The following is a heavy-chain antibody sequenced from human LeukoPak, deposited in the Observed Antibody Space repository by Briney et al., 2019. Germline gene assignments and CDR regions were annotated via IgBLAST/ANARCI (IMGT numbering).Heavy chain of an antibody. D-gene: IGHD5-12*01. J-gene: IGHJ4*02. Sequence: GGSLRLSCAVSGITLSNYSMNWVRQAPGKGLEWVSYISTSSTTIYYADSAKGRFTISRDNVKNSVYLQMNSLRDEDTAVYYCARWTDSGYDLSFDHWGQGTLVTVSS. CDR3: ARWTDSGYDLSFDH. CDR2: ISTSSTTI. CDR1: GITLSNYS. V-gene: IGHV3-48*02.